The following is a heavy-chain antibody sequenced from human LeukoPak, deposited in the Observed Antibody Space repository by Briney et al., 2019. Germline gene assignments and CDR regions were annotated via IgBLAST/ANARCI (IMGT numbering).Heavy chain of an antibody. V-gene: IGHV4-61*02. CDR3: ARDHRDFDL. Sequence: SETLSLTCTVSGGSISSGSYYWSWIRQPAGKGLEWIGRIYTSGSTNYNPSLKSRVTISVDTSKNQFSLKLSSVTAADTAVYYCARDHRDFDLWGRGTLVTVSS. J-gene: IGHJ2*01. CDR2: IYTSGST. CDR1: GGSISSGSYY.